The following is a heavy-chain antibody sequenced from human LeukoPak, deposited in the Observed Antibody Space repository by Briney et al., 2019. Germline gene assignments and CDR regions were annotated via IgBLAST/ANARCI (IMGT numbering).Heavy chain of an antibody. CDR1: GFTFNAYY. V-gene: IGHV3-7*01. Sequence: PGGSLRLSCAASGFTFNAYYMGWVRQAPGKGLECVANIKQDGSEKYYVDSVKGRFTISRDNAKNSLYLQMNSLRAEDTAVYYCARTRPDRNWFDPWGQGTLVTVSS. J-gene: IGHJ5*02. CDR3: ARTRPDRNWFDP. CDR2: IKQDGSEK.